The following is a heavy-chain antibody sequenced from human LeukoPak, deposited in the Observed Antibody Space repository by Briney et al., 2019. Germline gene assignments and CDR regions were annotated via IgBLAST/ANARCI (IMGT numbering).Heavy chain of an antibody. D-gene: IGHD5-12*01. CDR2: INHSGST. CDR3: ARGQGGYEDL. Sequence: SETLSLTCAVYGGSFSGYYWSWIRQPPGKGLEWIGEINHSGSTNYNPSLKSRVTISVDTSKNQFSLKLSSVTAADTAVYYCARGQGGYEDLWGRGTLVTVPS. J-gene: IGHJ2*01. CDR1: GGSFSGYY. V-gene: IGHV4-34*01.